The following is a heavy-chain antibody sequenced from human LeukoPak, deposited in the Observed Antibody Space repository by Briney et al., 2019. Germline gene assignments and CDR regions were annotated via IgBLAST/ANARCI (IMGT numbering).Heavy chain of an antibody. CDR3: ARDRGTMVRGVISWNY. D-gene: IGHD3-10*01. Sequence: GGSLRLSCAASGFTFSSYSMNWVRQAPGKGLEWVSSISSSSSYTYYADSVKGRFTISRDNAKNSLYLQMNSLRAEDTAVYYCARDRGTMVRGVISWNYWGQGTLVTVSS. J-gene: IGHJ4*02. CDR2: ISSSSSYT. CDR1: GFTFSSYS. V-gene: IGHV3-21*01.